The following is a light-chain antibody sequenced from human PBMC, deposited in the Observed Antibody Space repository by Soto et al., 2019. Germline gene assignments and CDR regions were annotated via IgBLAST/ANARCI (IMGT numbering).Light chain of an antibody. V-gene: IGLV1-51*02. J-gene: IGLJ1*01. Sequence: QSVLTQPPSVSAAPGQKVTISCSGSSSNIGNNYVSWYQQLPGTAPKLLIYENNKRPSGIPDRFSGSKSGTSATLGITGLQTGDEADYYCGPWDSSLSFYVFGTGTKVTVL. CDR1: SSNIGNNY. CDR2: ENN. CDR3: GPWDSSLSFYV.